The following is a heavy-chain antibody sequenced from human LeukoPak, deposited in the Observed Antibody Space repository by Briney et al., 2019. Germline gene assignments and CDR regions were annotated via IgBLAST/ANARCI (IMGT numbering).Heavy chain of an antibody. CDR2: INTNTGNP. D-gene: IGHD4-23*01. CDR1: GYTFTSYA. CDR3: ARVATVVTGDTVWFDP. J-gene: IGHJ5*02. Sequence: WASVKVSCKASGYTFTSYAMNWVRQAPGQGLVWMGWINTNTGNPTYAQGFTGRFVFSLDTSVSTAYLQISSLKAEDTAVYYCARVATVVTGDTVWFDPWGQGTLVTVSS. V-gene: IGHV7-4-1*02.